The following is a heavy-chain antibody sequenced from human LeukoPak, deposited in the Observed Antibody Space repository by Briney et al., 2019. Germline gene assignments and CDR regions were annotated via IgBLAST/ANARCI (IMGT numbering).Heavy chain of an antibody. CDR2: INPSGGST. CDR3: ATAPGTYGAFDI. Sequence: ASVKVSCKASGYTFTSYYMHWVRQAPGQGLEWMGIINPSGGSTIYAQKFQGRVTMTEDTSTDTAYMELSSLRSEDTAVYYCATAPGTYGAFDIWGQRTMVTVSS. V-gene: IGHV1-46*01. D-gene: IGHD1-26*01. CDR1: GYTFTSYY. J-gene: IGHJ3*02.